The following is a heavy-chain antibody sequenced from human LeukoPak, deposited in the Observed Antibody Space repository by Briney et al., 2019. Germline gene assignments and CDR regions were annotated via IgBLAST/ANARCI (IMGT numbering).Heavy chain of an antibody. Sequence: SETLSLTCSVSDDSIRLYYWNWIRQPPGEGLEWIGYSHHSGNPNYNPSLKSRVTLSVDTSKNRRSLRLISVTAADTAVYYCARWINDLRAFDIWGQGTVVTVSS. CDR3: ARWINDLRAFDI. J-gene: IGHJ3*02. D-gene: IGHD5-12*01. CDR2: SHHSGNP. V-gene: IGHV4-59*01. CDR1: DDSIRLYY.